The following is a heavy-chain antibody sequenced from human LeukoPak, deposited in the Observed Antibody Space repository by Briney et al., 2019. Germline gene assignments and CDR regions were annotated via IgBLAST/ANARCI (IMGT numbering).Heavy chain of an antibody. CDR2: INHSGST. V-gene: IGHV4-34*01. CDR1: GGSFSGYY. CDR3: ATVDFWSGYYNY. D-gene: IGHD3-3*01. J-gene: IGHJ4*02. Sequence: PSETLSLTCAVYGGSFSGYYWSWIRQPPGKGLEWIGEINHSGSTNYNPSLKSRVTISVDTSKNQFFLKLGSVTAADTAVYYCATVDFWSGYYNYWGQGTLVAVSS.